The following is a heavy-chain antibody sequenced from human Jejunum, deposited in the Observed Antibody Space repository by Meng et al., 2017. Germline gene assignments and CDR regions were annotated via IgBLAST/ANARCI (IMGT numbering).Heavy chain of an antibody. V-gene: IGHV3-74*01. CDR1: GFTFNNYW. CDR2: ISGDEGST. D-gene: IGHD1-1*01. CDR3: LDEAPRSDY. Sequence: GESLKISCAASGFTFNNYWMHWVRQVPGKGLVWVSRISGDEGSTNYADSVKGRFTISRDNAKNTLYLQMNSLRPEDSAVYYCLDEAPRSDYWGQGSLVTVSS. J-gene: IGHJ4*02.